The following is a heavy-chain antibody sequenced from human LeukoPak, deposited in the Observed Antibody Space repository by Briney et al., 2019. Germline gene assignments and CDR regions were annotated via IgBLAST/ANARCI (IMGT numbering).Heavy chain of an antibody. J-gene: IGHJ6*03. D-gene: IGHD3-10*01. V-gene: IGHV1-58*02. Sequence: ASVKVSCKASGFTFTSSAMQWVRQARGQRLKWIGWIVVGSGNTNYAQKFQERVTITRDMSTSTAYMELSSLRSEDTAVYYCAADHQYSGSSYYYMDVWGKGTTVTVSS. CDR3: AADHQYSGSSYYYMDV. CDR1: GFTFTSSA. CDR2: IVVGSGNT.